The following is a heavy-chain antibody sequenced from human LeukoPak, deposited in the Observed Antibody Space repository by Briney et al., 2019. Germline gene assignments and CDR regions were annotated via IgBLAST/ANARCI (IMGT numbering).Heavy chain of an antibody. Sequence: PSETLSLTCTVSGGSISSYYWSWIRQPPGKGLEWVGYIYYSGSTNYNPSLKSRVTISVDTSKNQFSLKLSSVTAADTAVYYCARVRDSSDTQVLDYWGQGTLVTVSS. CDR3: ARVRDSSDTQVLDY. J-gene: IGHJ4*02. V-gene: IGHV4-59*01. D-gene: IGHD6-25*01. CDR1: GGSISSYY. CDR2: IYYSGST.